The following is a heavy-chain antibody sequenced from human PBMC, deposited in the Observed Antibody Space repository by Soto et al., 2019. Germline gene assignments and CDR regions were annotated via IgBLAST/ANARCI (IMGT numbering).Heavy chain of an antibody. CDR2: IDGDSGDT. D-gene: IGHD2-8*01. CDR3: ARTPNNGRAGVYGMDV. J-gene: IGHJ6*02. V-gene: IGHV1-2*04. CDR1: GYTFTNYY. Sequence: QVQLVQSGAEVKKLGASVKVSCKASGYTFTNYYIHWVRQAPGQGLEWMGWIDGDSGDTKDAQKFQGWVTMTRDTSINTAYMELSRLTSDDTAVYYCARTPNNGRAGVYGMDVWGQGTTVTVSS.